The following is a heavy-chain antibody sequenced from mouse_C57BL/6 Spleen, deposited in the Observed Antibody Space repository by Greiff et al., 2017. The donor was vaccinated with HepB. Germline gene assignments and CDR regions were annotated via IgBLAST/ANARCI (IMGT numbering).Heavy chain of an antibody. J-gene: IGHJ2*01. CDR1: GYTFTDYN. CDR2: INPNNGGT. V-gene: IGHV1-22*01. CDR3: AISTVVATKGFDY. D-gene: IGHD1-1*01. Sequence: EVKLQQSGPELVKPGASVKMSCKASGYTFTDYNMHWVKQSHGKSLEWIGYINPNNGGTSYNQKFKGKATLTVNKSSSTAYMELRSLTSEDAAVYYCAISTVVATKGFDYWGQGTTLTVSS.